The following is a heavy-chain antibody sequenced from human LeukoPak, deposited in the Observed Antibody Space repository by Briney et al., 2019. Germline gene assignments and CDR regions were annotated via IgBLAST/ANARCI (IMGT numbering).Heavy chain of an antibody. D-gene: IGHD6-13*01. CDR1: VYTLTGYY. J-gene: IGHJ4*02. V-gene: IGHV1-2*06. CDR3: ARPLSRAAAAEFDY. CDR2: INPNSGGT. Sequence: ASVKVSYKASVYTLTGYYMYWVRQTPGQGLEWMGRINPNSGGTNYAQKFQGRVTTTRDTSISTAYMELSGLRSDDTAVYYCARPLSRAAAAEFDYWGQGTLVTVSS.